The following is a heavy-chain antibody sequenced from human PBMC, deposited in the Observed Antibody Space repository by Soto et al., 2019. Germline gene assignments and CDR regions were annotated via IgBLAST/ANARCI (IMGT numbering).Heavy chain of an antibody. CDR3: ASQGLRYSSSFLHYYDGMDV. Sequence: NPSVTLSLTCSVYGGCISSYYWSWIRQPAGKGLEWIERIYTRASTIYHPSLKIRVTMSVDTAKNQFSLKLSSVTAADTAVYYCASQGLRYSSSFLHYYDGMDVWAQGTTVTVSS. V-gene: IGHV4-4*07. D-gene: IGHD6-6*01. J-gene: IGHJ6*02. CDR1: GGCISSYY. CDR2: IYTRAST.